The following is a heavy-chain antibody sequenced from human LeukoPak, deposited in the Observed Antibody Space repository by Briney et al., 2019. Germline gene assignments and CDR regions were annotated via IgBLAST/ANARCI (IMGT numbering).Heavy chain of an antibody. Sequence: GGSLRLSCAASGFTFSSSDMHWVRQVRGKGLEWVSGIGSGGATFYAGSVRGRFTISRENGKNSLYLQMNSLRAEDTAMYHCVTGAEGWVYWGQGALVTVSS. CDR1: GFTFSSSD. V-gene: IGHV3-13*01. CDR3: VTGAEGWVY. D-gene: IGHD1-26*01. J-gene: IGHJ4*02. CDR2: IGSGGAT.